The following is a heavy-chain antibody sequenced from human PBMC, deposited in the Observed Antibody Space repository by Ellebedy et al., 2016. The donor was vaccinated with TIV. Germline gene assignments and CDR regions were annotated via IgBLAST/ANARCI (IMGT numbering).Heavy chain of an antibody. D-gene: IGHD1-26*01. J-gene: IGHJ6*03. CDR2: ISTDGSKR. CDR1: GFNFGRYA. CDR3: ASAPYSGTYDYYFYYMDV. V-gene: IGHV3-30*04. Sequence: GESLKISXAASGFNFGRYALHWVRQAPGKGLEWLAVISTDGSKRHYAESVKGRITISRDNSKNTLFLQMNSLRSDDTAVYYCASAPYSGTYDYYFYYMDVWGEGTTVTVSS.